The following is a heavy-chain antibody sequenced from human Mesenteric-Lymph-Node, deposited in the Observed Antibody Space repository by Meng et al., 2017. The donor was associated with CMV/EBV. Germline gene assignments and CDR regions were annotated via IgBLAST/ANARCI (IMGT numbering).Heavy chain of an antibody. V-gene: IGHV3-23*01. Sequence: GGSLRLSCAASGFSFSSYAMSWVRQAPGKGLEWVSSFGNDGDTTSYADSVKGRFTISRDNCKNTLFLQMNSLRAGDTAVYYCARDSTTDCSSTSCHRGVYYYYYGMDVWGQGTTVTVSS. CDR3: ARDSTTDCSSTSCHRGVYYYYYGMDV. D-gene: IGHD2-2*02. CDR1: GFSFSSYA. CDR2: FGNDGDTT. J-gene: IGHJ6*02.